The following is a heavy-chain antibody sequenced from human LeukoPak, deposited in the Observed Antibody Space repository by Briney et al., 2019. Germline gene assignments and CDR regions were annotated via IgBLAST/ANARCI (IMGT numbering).Heavy chain of an antibody. CDR2: IIPIFGTA. D-gene: IGHD2-2*01. Sequence: GSSVKVSCKASGGTFSSYAISWVRQAPGQGLEWMGGIIPIFGTANYAQKFQGRVTITADESTSTAYMELSSLRSEDTAVYYCATAHVQKSKYCSSTSCLDYTAISYWGQGTLVTVSS. CDR3: ATAHVQKSKYCSSTSCLDYTAISY. V-gene: IGHV1-69*01. J-gene: IGHJ4*02. CDR1: GGTFSSYA.